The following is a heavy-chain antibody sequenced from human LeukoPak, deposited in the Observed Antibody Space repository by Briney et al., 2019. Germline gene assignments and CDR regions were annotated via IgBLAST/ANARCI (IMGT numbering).Heavy chain of an antibody. CDR3: ARSPNILTGRYYFDY. V-gene: IGHV4-59*01. J-gene: IGHJ4*02. Sequence: SETLSLTCTVSGGSISSYYWSWIRQPPGKGLEWIGYIYYSGSTNYYPSLKSRVTISVDTSKNQFSLKLSSVTAADTAVYYCARSPNILTGRYYFDYWGQGTLVTVSS. CDR2: IYYSGST. D-gene: IGHD3-9*01. CDR1: GGSISSYY.